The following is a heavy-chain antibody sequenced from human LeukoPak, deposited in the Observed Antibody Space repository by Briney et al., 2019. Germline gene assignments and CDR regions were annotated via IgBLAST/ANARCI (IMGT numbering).Heavy chain of an antibody. CDR1: GYTFTGYG. J-gene: IGHJ4*02. CDR2: ISAYNGNT. D-gene: IGHD4-23*01. Sequence: GASVKVSCKASGYTFTGYGISWVRQAPGQGLEWMGWISAYNGNTNYAQKLQGRVTMTTDTSTSTAYMELRSLRSDDTAVYYCARGPYGGNPKYYFDYWGQGTLVTVSS. V-gene: IGHV1-18*01. CDR3: ARGPYGGNPKYYFDY.